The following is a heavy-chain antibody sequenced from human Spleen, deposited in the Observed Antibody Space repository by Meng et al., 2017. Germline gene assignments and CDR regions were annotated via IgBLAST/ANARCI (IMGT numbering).Heavy chain of an antibody. CDR2: INPNSGGT. CDR1: GYKFPDYY. Sequence: QGQLVQSGAEVKKPGASVKVSCKPSGYKFPDYYIHWVRRAPGQGLEWMGRINPNSGGTNYAQKFQGRVTMTRDTSISTAYMELSRLRSDDTAVYYCARVSGDYYFDYWGQGTLVTVSS. V-gene: IGHV1-2*06. D-gene: IGHD3-10*02. J-gene: IGHJ4*02. CDR3: ARVSGDYYFDY.